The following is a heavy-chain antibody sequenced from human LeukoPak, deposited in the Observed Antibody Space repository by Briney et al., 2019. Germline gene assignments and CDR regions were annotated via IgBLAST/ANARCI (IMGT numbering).Heavy chain of an antibody. D-gene: IGHD5-12*01. V-gene: IGHV4-59*12. CDR2: IYYSGST. CDR1: GGSISSYY. Sequence: SETLSLTCTVSGGSISSYYWSWIRQPPGKGLEWIGYIYYSGSTNYNPSLKSRVTISVDTSKNQFSLKLSSVTAADTAVYYCARDSRDIVATIAGYYYYYYMDVWGKGTTVTISS. CDR3: ARDSRDIVATIAGYYYYYYMDV. J-gene: IGHJ6*03.